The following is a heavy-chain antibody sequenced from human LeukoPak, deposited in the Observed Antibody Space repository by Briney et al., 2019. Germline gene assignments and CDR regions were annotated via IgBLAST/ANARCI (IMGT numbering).Heavy chain of an antibody. CDR2: LYDSGGP. Sequence: SETLSVTCSVSGGSISGYYWSWIRQPRGKGLEWFGYLYDSGGPTYNPSLKSRVTISVDTSKSQFSLKLTSLTAADTAVYYCARGRNIGGSDFDFWGQGTLVTVSS. CDR3: ARGRNIGGSDFDF. J-gene: IGHJ4*02. D-gene: IGHD2/OR15-2a*01. V-gene: IGHV4-59*01. CDR1: GGSISGYY.